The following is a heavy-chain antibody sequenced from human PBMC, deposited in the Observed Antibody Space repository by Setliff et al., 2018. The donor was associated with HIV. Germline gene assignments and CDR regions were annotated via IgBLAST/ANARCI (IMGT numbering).Heavy chain of an antibody. CDR3: TRRRRAPGVEDLEAY. D-gene: IGHD7-27*01. CDR1: GYIFTNYW. Sequence: PGESLKISCKASGYIFTNYWIGWVRQMPGKGLEWIGVVYPGDSATRYGPSFQGQVSISADLSITTAYLQWSSLKASDTAIYYCTRRRRAPGVEDLEAYWGQGTLVTVSS. J-gene: IGHJ4*02. V-gene: IGHV5-51*01. CDR2: VYPGDSAT.